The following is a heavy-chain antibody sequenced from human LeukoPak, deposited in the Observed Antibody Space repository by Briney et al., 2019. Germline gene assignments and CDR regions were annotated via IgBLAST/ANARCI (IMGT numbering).Heavy chain of an antibody. J-gene: IGHJ4*02. D-gene: IGHD3-3*01. CDR1: GSTFSSYG. CDR2: ISYDGSNK. CDR3: AKVGVY. V-gene: IGHV3-30*18. Sequence: GGSLRLSCAASGSTFSSYGMHWVRQAPGKGLEWVAVISYDGSNKYYADSVKGRFTISRDNSKNTLYLQMNSLRAEDTAVYYCAKVGVYWGQGTLVTVSS.